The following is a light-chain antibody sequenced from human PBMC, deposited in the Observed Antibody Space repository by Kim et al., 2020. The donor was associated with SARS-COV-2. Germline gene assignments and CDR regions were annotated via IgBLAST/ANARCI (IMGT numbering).Light chain of an antibody. Sequence: ASTGDRVTITCRASQGISSYLAWYQQKPGKAPKLLIYAASTLQSGVPSRFSGSGSGTDFTLTISCLQSEDFATYYCQQYYTYPRTFGQGTKVDIK. CDR1: QGISSY. V-gene: IGKV1-8*01. J-gene: IGKJ1*01. CDR2: AAS. CDR3: QQYYTYPRT.